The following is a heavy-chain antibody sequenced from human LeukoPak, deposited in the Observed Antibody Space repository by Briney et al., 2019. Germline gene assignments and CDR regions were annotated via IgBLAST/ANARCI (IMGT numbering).Heavy chain of an antibody. CDR3: ARVPPARNDYSNYVDYYGMDV. V-gene: IGHV1-69*04. Sequence: GASVKVSCKASGGTFSSYAISWVRQAPGQGLEWMGRIIPIFGIANHAQKFQGRVTITADKSTSTAYMELSSLRSEDTAVYYCARVPPARNDYSNYVDYYGMDVWGQGTTVTVSS. D-gene: IGHD4-11*01. CDR2: IIPIFGIA. J-gene: IGHJ6*02. CDR1: GGTFSSYA.